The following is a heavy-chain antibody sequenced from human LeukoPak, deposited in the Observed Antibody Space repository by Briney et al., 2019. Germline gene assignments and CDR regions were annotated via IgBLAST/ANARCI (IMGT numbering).Heavy chain of an antibody. Sequence: PAGGSLRLSCAASGFTFSTYAIHWVRQAPGKGLEWVAVISYDGTYKYYAECVKGRFTISRDNSKDTLYLQMNSLRADDTAVYYCARDNPFIDYWGQGTLVTVSS. V-gene: IGHV3-30-3*01. J-gene: IGHJ4*02. CDR3: ARDNPFIDY. CDR1: GFTFSTYA. CDR2: ISYDGTYK.